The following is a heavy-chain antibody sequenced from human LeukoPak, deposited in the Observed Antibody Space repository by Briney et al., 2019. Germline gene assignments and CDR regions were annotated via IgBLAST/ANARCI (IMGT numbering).Heavy chain of an antibody. J-gene: IGHJ3*02. D-gene: IGHD3-22*01. Sequence: PSETLSLTCAVSGYSINSGYYWGWIRQPPGKGLEWIGSIYHSGSTYYNPSLKSRVTISIDTSKNQFSLKLSSVTAADTAVYYCARVGHYYDSSGYYDAFDIWGQGTMVTVSS. CDR2: IYHSGST. CDR3: ARVGHYYDSSGYYDAFDI. V-gene: IGHV4-38-2*01. CDR1: GYSINSGYY.